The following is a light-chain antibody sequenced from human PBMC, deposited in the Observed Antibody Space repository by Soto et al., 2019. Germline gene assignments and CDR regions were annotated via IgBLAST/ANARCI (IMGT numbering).Light chain of an antibody. CDR1: QSVSSSY. CDR3: QHYGNSLSIT. V-gene: IGKV3-20*01. J-gene: IGKJ5*01. Sequence: EIVLTQSPGTLSLSPGERATLSCRASQSVSSSYLAWYQQKPGQAPRLLIYDASNRATGIPARFSGSGSGTDFTLTVTSLEPEDFAVYYCQHYGNSLSITFGQGTRLEIK. CDR2: DAS.